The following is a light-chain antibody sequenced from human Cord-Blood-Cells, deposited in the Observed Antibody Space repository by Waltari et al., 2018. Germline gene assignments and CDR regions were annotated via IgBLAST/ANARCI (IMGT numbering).Light chain of an antibody. Sequence: QSVLPQPPSVSGAPGQRVTISCTGSSSNIGAGYDVHWYQQLPGTAPKLLIYGNSHPPAGVPDRFSGSESGTSASLAITGLQAEDEADYYCQSYDSSLSGSVFGGGTKLTVL. CDR2: GNS. J-gene: IGLJ2*01. V-gene: IGLV1-40*01. CDR1: SSNIGAGYD. CDR3: QSYDSSLSGSV.